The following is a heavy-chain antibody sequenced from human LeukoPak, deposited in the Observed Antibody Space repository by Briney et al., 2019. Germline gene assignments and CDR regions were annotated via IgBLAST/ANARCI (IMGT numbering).Heavy chain of an antibody. Sequence: GRSLRLSCAPSGFTFDDYAMHWVRQAPGKGLEWVSGITWNSGSIGYADSVKGRFTISRDNAKNSLYLQINSLRPEDTALYYCVKGSAYSSSWYVDWGQGTLVTVSS. CDR2: ITWNSGSI. CDR1: GFTFDDYA. CDR3: VKGSAYSSSWYVD. J-gene: IGHJ4*02. V-gene: IGHV3-9*01. D-gene: IGHD6-13*01.